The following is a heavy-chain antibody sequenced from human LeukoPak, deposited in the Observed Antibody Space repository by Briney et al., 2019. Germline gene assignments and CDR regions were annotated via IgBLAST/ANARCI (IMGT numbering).Heavy chain of an antibody. V-gene: IGHV1-46*01. CDR2: INPSGGST. CDR3: AIPRDGTTSYYWYFDL. Sequence: ASVKVSCKASGYSFTSYYMHWVRQAPGQGLEWMGIINPSGGSTRSAQKFQGRVTMTRDMSTSTVYMELSSLTSEDTAVYYCAIPRDGTTSYYWYFDLWGRGTLVTVSS. J-gene: IGHJ2*01. CDR1: GYSFTSYY. D-gene: IGHD4-17*01.